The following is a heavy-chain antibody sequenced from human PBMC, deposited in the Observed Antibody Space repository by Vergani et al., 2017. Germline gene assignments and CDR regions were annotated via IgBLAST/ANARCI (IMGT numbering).Heavy chain of an antibody. CDR1: GYTFSTYY. V-gene: IGHV1-46*03. CDR2: INPSGGHT. Sequence: QVQVVQSGAEVKKSGASVKVSCKTSGYTFSTYYMHWVRQAPGQGLEWMGIINPSGGHTNYAQKFQGRVTMTRDTSTSTVYMELSSLRSEDTAIYYCARGDYGILTGYRYWGQGTLVTLSA. CDR3: ARGDYGILTGYRY. J-gene: IGHJ4*02. D-gene: IGHD3-9*01.